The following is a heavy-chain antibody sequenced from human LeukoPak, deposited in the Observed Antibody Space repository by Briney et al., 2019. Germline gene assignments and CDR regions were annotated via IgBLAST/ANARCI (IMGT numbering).Heavy chain of an antibody. D-gene: IGHD3-22*01. CDR3: ARDGVTMIVVVIHAFDI. V-gene: IGHV4-59*12. Sequence: SETLSLTCTVSGGSISSYYWSWIRQPPGKGLEWIGYIYYSGSTNYNPSLKSRVTTSVDTSKNQFSLKLSSVTAADTAVYYCARDGVTMIVVVIHAFDIWGQGTMVTVSS. CDR2: IYYSGST. CDR1: GGSISSYY. J-gene: IGHJ3*02.